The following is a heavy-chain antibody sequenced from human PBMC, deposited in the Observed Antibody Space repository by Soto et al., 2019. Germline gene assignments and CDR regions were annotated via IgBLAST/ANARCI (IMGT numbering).Heavy chain of an antibody. CDR2: IYSGGST. Sequence: GGSLRLSCAASGFTVSSNYMSWVRQAPGKGLEWVSVIYSGGSTYYADSVKGRFTISRDNSKNTLYLQMNSLRAEDTAVYYCARESGSNYYYYGMDVRGQGTTVTVSS. J-gene: IGHJ6*02. CDR1: GFTVSSNY. D-gene: IGHD3-10*01. V-gene: IGHV3-53*01. CDR3: ARESGSNYYYYGMDV.